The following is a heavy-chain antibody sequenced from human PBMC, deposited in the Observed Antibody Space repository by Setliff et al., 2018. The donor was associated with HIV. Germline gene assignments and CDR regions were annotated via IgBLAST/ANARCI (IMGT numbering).Heavy chain of an antibody. CDR2: IYPDDSDT. D-gene: IGHD5-12*01. Sequence: LKISCKGSGYSFTNSWIGWVRQIPGKGLEWMGIIYPDDSDTRYSPSFQGQVTISADKSISTAYLQWSSLKASDTAIYYCARSSGYDFDYWGQGTLVTVSS. J-gene: IGHJ4*02. CDR3: ARSSGYDFDY. CDR1: GYSFTNSW. V-gene: IGHV5-51*01.